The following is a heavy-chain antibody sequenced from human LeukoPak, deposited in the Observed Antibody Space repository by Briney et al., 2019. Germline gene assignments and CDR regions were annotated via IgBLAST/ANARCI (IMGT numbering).Heavy chain of an antibody. CDR1: GFTFNSYA. J-gene: IGHJ4*02. CDR2: ISGSGGST. Sequence: GGSLRLSCAASGFTFNSYAMSWVRQAPGRGLEWVSAISGSGGSTYYADSVKGRFTISRDNSRDTLYLQMNSLRAEDTAVYYCAKGYYDYVWGSYYFDYWRQGTLVTVSS. CDR3: AKGYYDYVWGSYYFDY. V-gene: IGHV3-23*01. D-gene: IGHD3-16*01.